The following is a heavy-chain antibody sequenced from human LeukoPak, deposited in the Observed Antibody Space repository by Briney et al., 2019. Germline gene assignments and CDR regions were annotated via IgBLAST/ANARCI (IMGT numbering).Heavy chain of an antibody. CDR1: GFTFSSYG. CDR3: AKDFIGPITMVRGVILSY. V-gene: IGHV3-30*02. J-gene: IGHJ4*02. Sequence: PGGSLRLSCAASGFTFSSYGMHWVRQAPGKGLEWVAFIRYDGSNKYYADSVKGRFTISRDNSKNTLYLQMNSLRAEDTAVYYCAKDFIGPITMVRGVILSYWGQGTLVTVSS. CDR2: IRYDGSNK. D-gene: IGHD3-10*01.